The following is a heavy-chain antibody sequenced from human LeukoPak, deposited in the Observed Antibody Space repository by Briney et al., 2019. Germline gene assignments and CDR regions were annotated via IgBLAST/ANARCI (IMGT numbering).Heavy chain of an antibody. V-gene: IGHV6-1*01. CDR1: GDSVSSKSAS. D-gene: IGHD1-26*01. CDR2: TYSRSKWFN. Sequence: PSQTLSLTCAISGDSVSSKSASWNWIRQSPSRGPEWLGRTYSRSKWFNNYAVSVKSRITINPDTSKNQFSLHLTSVTPDDTAIYYCARGTGSLDYWGLGTLVTVSS. CDR3: ARGTGSLDY. J-gene: IGHJ4*02.